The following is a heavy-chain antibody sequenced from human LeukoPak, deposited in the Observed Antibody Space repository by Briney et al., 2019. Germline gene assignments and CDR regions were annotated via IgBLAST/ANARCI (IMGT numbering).Heavy chain of an antibody. CDR2: IYTSGST. Sequence: PSETLSLTCAVYGGSFSSYYWSWIRQPAGKGLEWIGRIYTSGSTNYNPSLKSRVTMSVDTSKNQFSLKLSSVTAADTAVYYCARDPSYYDILTGHSPYYGMDVWGQGTTVTVSS. J-gene: IGHJ6*02. CDR3: ARDPSYYDILTGHSPYYGMDV. D-gene: IGHD3-9*01. CDR1: GGSFSSYY. V-gene: IGHV4-4*07.